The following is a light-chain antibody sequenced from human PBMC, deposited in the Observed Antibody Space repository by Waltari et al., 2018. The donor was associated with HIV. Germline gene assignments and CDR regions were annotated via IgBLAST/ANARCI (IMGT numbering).Light chain of an antibody. CDR2: RND. CDR1: KSNIGNNF. CDR3: ASWDDNLRHWV. Sequence: QPKMTQAPSASKTPGQRIPMSCSGSKSNIGNNFIYWYQPIPGAAPRLVMARNDQRPAGVPDRFSGTKSGTSAFLAITNLRLDDEATYVCASWDDNLRHWVFGGGTKLTVL. V-gene: IGLV1-47*01. J-gene: IGLJ3*02.